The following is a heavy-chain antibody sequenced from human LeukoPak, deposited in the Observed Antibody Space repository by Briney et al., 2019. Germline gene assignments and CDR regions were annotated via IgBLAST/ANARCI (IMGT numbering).Heavy chain of an antibody. CDR3: ARDNIAAAGTGGDY. V-gene: IGHV1-2*02. Sequence: ASVKVSCKASGYTFTGYYMHWVRPAPGQGLEWMGWINPNSGGTNYAQRFQGRVTMTRDTSISTAYMELSRLRSDDTAVYYCARDNIAAAGTGGDYWGQGTLVTVSS. CDR2: INPNSGGT. D-gene: IGHD6-13*01. J-gene: IGHJ4*02. CDR1: GYTFTGYY.